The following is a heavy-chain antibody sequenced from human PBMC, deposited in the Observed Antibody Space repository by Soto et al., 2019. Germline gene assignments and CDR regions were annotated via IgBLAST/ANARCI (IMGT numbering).Heavy chain of an antibody. V-gene: IGHV3-48*02. Sequence: EVQLVDSGGGFVQPGGSLRLSCAASGFTFDTFSMNWIRQAPGKGLEWVSYISGRSTVIYYADSVKGRFTISSDNAKNSLYLQMNSLRDEDSAVYYCARVRSGSYYYLDYWGQGTLVTVSS. J-gene: IGHJ4*02. D-gene: IGHD1-26*01. CDR3: ARVRSGSYYYLDY. CDR2: ISGRSTVI. CDR1: GFTFDTFS.